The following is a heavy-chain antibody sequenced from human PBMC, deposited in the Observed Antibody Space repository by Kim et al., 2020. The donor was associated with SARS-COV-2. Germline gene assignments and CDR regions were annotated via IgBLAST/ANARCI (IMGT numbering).Heavy chain of an antibody. V-gene: IGHV5-51*01. Sequence: YSPAFQGQVTISADKSISTAYLQWSSLWASDTAIYYCARCKLGRFDPFDIWGQGTMVTVSS. CDR3: ARCKLGRFDPFDI. J-gene: IGHJ3*02. D-gene: IGHD7-27*01.